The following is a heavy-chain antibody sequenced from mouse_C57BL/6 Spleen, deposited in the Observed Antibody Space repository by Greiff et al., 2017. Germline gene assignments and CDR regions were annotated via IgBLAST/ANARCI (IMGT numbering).Heavy chain of an antibody. CDR3: ARHDYGYFDV. CDR2: ISSGSSTI. CDR1: GFTFSDYG. D-gene: IGHD2-4*01. V-gene: IGHV5-17*01. Sequence: EVKLVESGGGLVKPGGSLKLSCAASGFTFSDYGMHWVRQAPEKGLEWVAYISSGSSTIYYADTVKGRFTISRDNAKNTLFLQMTSLRSEDTAMYYCARHDYGYFDVWGTGTTVTVSS. J-gene: IGHJ1*03.